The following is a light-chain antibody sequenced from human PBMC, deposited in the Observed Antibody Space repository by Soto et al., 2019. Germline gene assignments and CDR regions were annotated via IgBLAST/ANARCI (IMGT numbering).Light chain of an antibody. CDR3: QAWDSSTAV. CDR1: KLGDKF. CDR2: EDT. J-gene: IGLJ2*01. V-gene: IGLV3-1*01. Sequence: SYELTQPPSVSVSPGQTASITCSGDKLGDKFVFWYQQKAGQSPVLVIYEDTKRPSGIPERLSGSNSGNTATLTISGTQAMDEADYYCQAWDSSTAVFGGGTKLTVL.